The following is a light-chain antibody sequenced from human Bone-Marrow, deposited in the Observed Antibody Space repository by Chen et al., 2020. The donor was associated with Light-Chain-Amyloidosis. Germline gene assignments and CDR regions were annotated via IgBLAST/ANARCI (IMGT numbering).Light chain of an antibody. CDR3: SSYTITNTLV. V-gene: IGLV2-14*01. J-gene: IGLJ1*01. CDR2: EVT. CDR1: SSDVGGDNP. Sequence: QSALTQPASVSGSPGQSITISCTGTSSDVGGDNPVSWYQQHPDKAPKLMIYEVTNRPSWVPDRFSGSTSDNPASLTISGLQTEDEADYFCSSYTITNTLVFGSGTRVTVL.